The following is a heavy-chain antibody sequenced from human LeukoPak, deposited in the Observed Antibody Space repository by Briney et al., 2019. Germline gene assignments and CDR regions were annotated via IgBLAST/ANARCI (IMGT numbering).Heavy chain of an antibody. V-gene: IGHV3-23*01. CDR3: AKAAYVLRYFDWLLHPLHYYMDV. CDR1: GFSFSSYA. J-gene: IGHJ6*03. Sequence: GGSLRLSCAASGFSFSSYAMSWVRQAPGKGLEWVSGFSVSDGRTYYADSVKGRFTISRDNSKNTLYLQMNSLRAEDTAVYYCAKAAYVLRYFDWLLHPLHYYMDVWGKGTTVTISS. D-gene: IGHD3-9*01. CDR2: FSVSDGRT.